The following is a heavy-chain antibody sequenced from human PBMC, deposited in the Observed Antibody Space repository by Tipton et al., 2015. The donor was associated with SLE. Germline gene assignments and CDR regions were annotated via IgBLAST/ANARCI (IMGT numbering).Heavy chain of an antibody. CDR3: ARAHYDFRSYNLDY. J-gene: IGHJ4*02. V-gene: IGHV3-7*01. CDR2: IKQDGSEK. Sequence: QLVQSGGGLVQPGGSLRLSCAASGFTFSSYWMSWVRQAPGKGLEWVANIKQDGSEKSYVDSVKGRFTISRDNAKNSLYLQMNSLRAEDTAVYYCARAHYDFRSYNLDYWGQGTLVTVSS. D-gene: IGHD3-3*01. CDR1: GFTFSSYW.